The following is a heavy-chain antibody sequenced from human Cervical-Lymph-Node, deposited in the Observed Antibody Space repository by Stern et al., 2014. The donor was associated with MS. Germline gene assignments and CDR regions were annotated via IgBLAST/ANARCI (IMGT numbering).Heavy chain of an antibody. D-gene: IGHD4-17*01. V-gene: IGHV4-30-2*01. Sequence: QVQLQESGSGLVKPSQTLSLTCAVSGGSISSGGYSWSWIRQPPGKGLEWIGYIYHSGSTYYNPSLTRRVTISVDRSKSTFSLKLSTVTAADTAVYYCARSSTVTPNAFDIWGQGTMVTVSS. CDR1: GGSISSGGYS. CDR2: IYHSGST. J-gene: IGHJ3*02. CDR3: ARSSTVTPNAFDI.